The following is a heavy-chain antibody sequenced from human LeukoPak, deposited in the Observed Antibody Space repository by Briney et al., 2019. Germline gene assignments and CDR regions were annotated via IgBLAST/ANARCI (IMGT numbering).Heavy chain of an antibody. J-gene: IGHJ5*02. V-gene: IGHV3-74*01. D-gene: IGHD3-10*01. CDR2: INSDGTTT. CDR3: ARTGGSRSYGRFDP. Sequence: GGSLRLSCAASGFTFTAYWMHWVRQAPGKGLVWVSRINSDGTTTNYADSVKGRFTISRDNAKNTVYLQMNSLRAEDTAVYYGARTGGSRSYGRFDPWGQGTLVSVSS. CDR1: GFTFTAYW.